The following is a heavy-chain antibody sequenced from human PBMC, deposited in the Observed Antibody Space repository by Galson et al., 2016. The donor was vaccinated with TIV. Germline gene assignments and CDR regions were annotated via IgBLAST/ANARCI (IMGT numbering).Heavy chain of an antibody. CDR2: IFPGDSDT. D-gene: IGHD3-3*01. CDR1: GYSFTNHW. CDR3: ARHCWSGRPLGYYYVVDV. V-gene: IGHV5-51*01. Sequence: QSGAEVKKPGESLKISCKGSGYSFTNHWIAWVRQMPGKGLEWMGIIFPGDSDTRYSPSFQGQVIISVDRSINTAYLQWSSLKASDTAMYYCARHCWSGRPLGYYYVVDVWGQGTTVSVSS. J-gene: IGHJ6*02.